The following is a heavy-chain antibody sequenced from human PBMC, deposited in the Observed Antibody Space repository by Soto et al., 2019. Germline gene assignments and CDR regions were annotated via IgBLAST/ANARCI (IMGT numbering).Heavy chain of an antibody. V-gene: IGHV1-18*01. CDR2: ISTYNGIT. J-gene: IGHJ4*02. D-gene: IGHD2-21*01. Sequence: QIQLVQSGAEVNKPGASVKVYCKTSGFTFKGYYIYWVRQAPGQGLELMGWISTYNGITQYTESLQDRVTMTIETSASTAHLELTSLTSEDTAVYVCVRGDTYYSEWYFQYWGQGTLVIVSS. CDR1: GFTFKGYY. CDR3: VRGDTYYSEWYFQY.